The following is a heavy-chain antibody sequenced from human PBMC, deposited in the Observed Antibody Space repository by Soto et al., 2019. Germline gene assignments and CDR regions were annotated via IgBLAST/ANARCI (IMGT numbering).Heavy chain of an antibody. D-gene: IGHD3-3*01. J-gene: IGHJ4*02. CDR1: GFTFSSYA. CDR2: ISYDGSNK. CDR3: ARHKRDLRFLEWSYYFDY. Sequence: QVQLVESGGGVVQPGRSLRLSCAASGFTFSSYAIHWVRQAPGKGLEWVALISYDGSNKYYADSVKGRFTISRDNSKNTVYLQMNSLRAADTAVYYCARHKRDLRFLEWSYYFDYWGQGTLVTVSS. V-gene: IGHV3-30-3*01.